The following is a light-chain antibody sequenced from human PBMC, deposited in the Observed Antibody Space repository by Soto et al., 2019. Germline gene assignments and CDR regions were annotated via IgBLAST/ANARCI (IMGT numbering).Light chain of an antibody. CDR1: QSISSW. Sequence: DIQMTQSPSTLSASVGDRVTITCRASQSISSWVAWYQQKPGKGPKLLIYKASHLESGVPSRFSGSGSGTDFTLTISSLQPEDFATYYCLQDYNYPWTFGQGTKVDIK. V-gene: IGKV1-5*03. J-gene: IGKJ1*01. CDR2: KAS. CDR3: LQDYNYPWT.